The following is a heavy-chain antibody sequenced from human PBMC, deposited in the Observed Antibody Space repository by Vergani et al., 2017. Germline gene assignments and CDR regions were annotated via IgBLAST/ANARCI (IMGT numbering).Heavy chain of an antibody. J-gene: IGHJ6*02. CDR1: GGSFSGYY. CDR2: INHSGST. D-gene: IGHD3-22*01. V-gene: IGHV4-34*01. Sequence: QVQLQQWGAGLLKPSETLSLTCAVYGGSFSGYYWSWIRQPPGKGLEWIGEINHSGSTNYNPSLKSRVTISVDTSKNQFSLKLSSVTAADTAVYYCARHTHIYYXSSAASAAGYYYYGMDVWGQGTTVTVSS. CDR3: ARHTHIYYXSSAASAAGYYYYGMDV.